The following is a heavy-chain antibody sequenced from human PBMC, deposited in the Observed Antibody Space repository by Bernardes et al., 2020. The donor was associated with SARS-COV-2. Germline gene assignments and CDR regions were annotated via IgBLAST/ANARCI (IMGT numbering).Heavy chain of an antibody. CDR3: VKGSVAVAGVDY. Sequence: GGSLRLSCSASGFTFSSYALHWVRQAPGKGLESVSAISSDGDNIYYADSVKGRFIISRDNSKNMLYLQMSSLRLEDTAMYYCVKGSVAVAGVDYWGQGTLVTVST. CDR1: GFTFSSYA. CDR2: ISSDGDNI. V-gene: IGHV3-64D*06. J-gene: IGHJ4*02. D-gene: IGHD6-19*01.